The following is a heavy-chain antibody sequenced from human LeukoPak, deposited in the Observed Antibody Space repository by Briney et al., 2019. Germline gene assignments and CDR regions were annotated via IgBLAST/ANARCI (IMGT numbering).Heavy chain of an antibody. CDR1: GYSISSGYY. CDR3: PRRGKTGDSSGSIDY. J-gene: IGHJ4*02. D-gene: IGHD3-22*01. Sequence: SETLSLTCTVSGYSISSGYYWGWIRQPPGKGLEWLGSIYHSGSTYYNPSLKSRVTISVDTSKNQFSLKLSSVTAPDTAVYYGPRRGKTGDSSGSIDYWGQGTLVTVSS. V-gene: IGHV4-38-2*02. CDR2: IYHSGST.